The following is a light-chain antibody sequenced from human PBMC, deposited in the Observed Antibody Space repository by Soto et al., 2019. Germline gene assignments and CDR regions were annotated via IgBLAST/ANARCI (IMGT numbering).Light chain of an antibody. CDR1: QTVGSNY. J-gene: IGKJ1*01. CDR3: HQYASSPLT. CDR2: DAS. V-gene: IGKV3-20*01. Sequence: EIVLTQSPGTLSLSPGERATLSCRASQTVGSNYVAWYQQKPGQAPRLLIYDASSRATGIPDRFSGSGSGTDFTLTFSRLEPEDFAVYYCHQYASSPLTFGQGTKVEIK.